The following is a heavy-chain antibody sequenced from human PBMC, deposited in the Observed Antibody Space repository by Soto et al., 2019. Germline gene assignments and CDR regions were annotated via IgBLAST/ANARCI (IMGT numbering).Heavy chain of an antibody. CDR1: GSSFPNYP. J-gene: IGHJ5*02. Sequence: GGSLRLSCAASGSSFPNYPKHWVRQTPDKGLEWLAVISHDGVTKNSADSVKGRFPISRDNSRNRLYLDMNSLRTEDTAMYYCVRGGYSSSWERLDPWGQGTMVTVYS. CDR2: ISHDGVTK. CDR3: VRGGYSSSWERLDP. D-gene: IGHD4-4*01. V-gene: IGHV3-30-3*01.